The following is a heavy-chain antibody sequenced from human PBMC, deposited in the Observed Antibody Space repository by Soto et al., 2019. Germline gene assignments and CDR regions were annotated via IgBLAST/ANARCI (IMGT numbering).Heavy chain of an antibody. CDR2: ISASGAYK. CDR3: AGERHALPGARDAMDV. V-gene: IGHV3-21*02. J-gene: IGHJ6*03. D-gene: IGHD3-10*01. CDR1: GFNFNTYS. Sequence: EVRLVESGGGLVKPGGSLRVSCAASGFNFNTYSMNWVRQAPGKGLQWVSFISASGAYKYYADSVRGRFTISRDNAKKSVFLERNSLTADDTAIYSCAGERHALPGARDAMDVWGKGTTVTFPS.